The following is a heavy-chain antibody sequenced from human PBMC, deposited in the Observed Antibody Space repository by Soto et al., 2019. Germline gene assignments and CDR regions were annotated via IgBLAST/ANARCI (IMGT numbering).Heavy chain of an antibody. J-gene: IGHJ6*02. V-gene: IGHV1-69*01. CDR1: GGTFSSYA. Sequence: QVQLVQSGAEVQKPGSSVKVSCKASGGTFSSYAISWVRQAPGQGLEWMGGIIPISGTANYAQKFQSRVTITADESTSTADMELSSMRSEDTAVYYCARSQGSSTSLEIYYYYYYGMDVWGQGTTVTVSS. CDR2: IIPISGTA. CDR3: ARSQGSSTSLEIYYYYYYGMDV. D-gene: IGHD2-2*01.